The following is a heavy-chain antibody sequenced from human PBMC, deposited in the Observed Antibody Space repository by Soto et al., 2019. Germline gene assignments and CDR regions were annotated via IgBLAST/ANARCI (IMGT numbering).Heavy chain of an antibody. V-gene: IGHV4-59*12. CDR2: IYYSGNT. Sequence: PSETLSLTCTVSGGSITSYYWSCIRQPPGKGLEWIGNIYYSGNTKYNPPLKSRVTISVDTSKNQFSLKLSSVTAADTAVYNCARALYGSGVLDVWGQGTTVTVSS. CDR1: GGSITSYY. D-gene: IGHD3-10*01. CDR3: ARALYGSGVLDV. J-gene: IGHJ6*02.